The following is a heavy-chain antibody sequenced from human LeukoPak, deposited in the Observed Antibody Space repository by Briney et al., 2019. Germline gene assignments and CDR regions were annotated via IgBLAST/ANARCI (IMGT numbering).Heavy chain of an antibody. J-gene: IGHJ4*02. CDR3: ARDLYYDSSGSDY. CDR1: GFTFSSYG. V-gene: IGHV3-33*01. Sequence: PGRSLRLSCAASGFTFSSYGMHWVRQAPGKGLEWVAVIWYDGGNKYYADSVKGRFTISRDNSKNTLYLQMNSLRAEDTAVYYCARDLYYDSSGSDYWGQGTLVTVSS. CDR2: IWYDGGNK. D-gene: IGHD3-22*01.